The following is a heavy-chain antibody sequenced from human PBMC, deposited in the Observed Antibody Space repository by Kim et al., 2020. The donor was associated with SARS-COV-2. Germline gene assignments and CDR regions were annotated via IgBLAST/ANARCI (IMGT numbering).Heavy chain of an antibody. J-gene: IGHJ5*02. CDR1: GGSISSYY. D-gene: IGHD3-22*01. V-gene: IGHV4-59*01. CDR3: ARVRSSGYNNWFDP. Sequence: SETLSLTCTVSGGSISSYYWSWIRQPPGKGLEWIGYIYYSGSTNYNPSLKSRVTISVDTSKNQFSLKLSSVTTADTAVYYCARVRSSGYNNWFDPWGQGTLVTVSS. CDR2: IYYSGST.